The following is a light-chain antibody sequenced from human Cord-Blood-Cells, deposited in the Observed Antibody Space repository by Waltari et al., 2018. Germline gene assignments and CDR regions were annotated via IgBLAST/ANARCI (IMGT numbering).Light chain of an antibody. CDR1: QDISNY. V-gene: IGKV1-33*01. CDR2: DAS. Sequence: DIQMTQSPSSLSASVGDRVTITCQESQDISNYLNWYQQKPGKAPKLLIYDASNLETGVPSRFSGSGSGTDFTFTISSLQPEDIATYYCQQYDNLWTFGQGTKVEIK. J-gene: IGKJ1*01. CDR3: QQYDNLWT.